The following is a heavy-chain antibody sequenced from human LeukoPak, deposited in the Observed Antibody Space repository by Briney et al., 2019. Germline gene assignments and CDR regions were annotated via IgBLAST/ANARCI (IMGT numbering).Heavy chain of an antibody. Sequence: SETLSLTCTVSGDSISSGDYYWSWIRQPAGKGLEWIGRISSSGSTNYNPSLKSRVTISVDTSKNQFSLKLSSVTAADTAVYYCARYSIGSIVVVVAATSTDDAFDIWGQGTMVTVSS. CDR1: GDSISSGDYY. D-gene: IGHD2-15*01. V-gene: IGHV4-61*02. J-gene: IGHJ3*02. CDR3: ARYSIGSIVVVVAATSTDDAFDI. CDR2: ISSSGST.